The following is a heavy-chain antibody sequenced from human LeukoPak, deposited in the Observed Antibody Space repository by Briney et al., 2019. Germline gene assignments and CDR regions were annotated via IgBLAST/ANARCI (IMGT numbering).Heavy chain of an antibody. Sequence: KPSETLSLTCAVYGGSFSGYYWSWIRQPPGKGLEWIGEINHSGSTNYNPSLKSRVTISVDTSKNQFSLKLSSVTAADTAVYYCARSPSEYYYDSSGLTGYFDYWGQGTLVTVSS. CDR1: GGSFSGYY. J-gene: IGHJ4*02. CDR2: INHSGST. V-gene: IGHV4-34*01. CDR3: ARSPSEYYYDSSGLTGYFDY. D-gene: IGHD3-22*01.